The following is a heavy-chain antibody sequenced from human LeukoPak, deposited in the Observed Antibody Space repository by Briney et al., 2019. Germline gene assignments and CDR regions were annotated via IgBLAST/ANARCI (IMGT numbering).Heavy chain of an antibody. CDR1: GFTFSSYS. Sequence: GGSLRLSCAASGFTFSSYSMNWVRQAPGKGLEWVSSISSSRSYIYYADSVKGRFTISRDNAKNSLYLQMNSLRAEDTAVYYCARDRGFYGASAFDIWGQGTMVTVSS. V-gene: IGHV3-21*01. J-gene: IGHJ3*02. CDR3: ARDRGFYGASAFDI. D-gene: IGHD4-17*01. CDR2: ISSSRSYI.